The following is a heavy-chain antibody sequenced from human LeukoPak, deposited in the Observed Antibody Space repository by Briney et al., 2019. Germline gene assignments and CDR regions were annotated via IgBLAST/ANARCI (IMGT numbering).Heavy chain of an antibody. CDR1: GYTFTTYG. CDR3: ARDYGSGSYTLYYFGMDV. CDR2: ISAHNGNT. J-gene: IGHJ6*02. D-gene: IGHD3-10*01. V-gene: IGHV1-18*01. Sequence: ASAKVSCKASGYTFTTYGISWVRQAPGQGLEWMGWISAHNGNTKYAKKFQGRVTMTTDTSTSTAYMELRSLRSDDTAVYYCARDYGSGSYTLYYFGMDVWGQGTTVTVSS.